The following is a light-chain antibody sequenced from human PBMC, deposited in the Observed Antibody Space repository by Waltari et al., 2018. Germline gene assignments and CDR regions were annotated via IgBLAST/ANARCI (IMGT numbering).Light chain of an antibody. CDR1: QSISNW. J-gene: IGKJ1*01. CDR3: QQYSSDST. Sequence: DIQMTQSPSTLSASVGDRVTITCRASQSISNWLAWYQQKPGKAPKLLIYKASTLQSRVPSRFSGSGSGTEFTLTISSLQPDDFATYYCQQYSSDSTFGQGTKVEIK. V-gene: IGKV1-5*03. CDR2: KAS.